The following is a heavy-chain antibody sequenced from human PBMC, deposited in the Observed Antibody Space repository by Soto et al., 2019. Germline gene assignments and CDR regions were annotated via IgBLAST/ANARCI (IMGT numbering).Heavy chain of an antibody. J-gene: IGHJ4*02. CDR3: ARGAFIVSPCKGFDY. CDR2: TYYRSKWYY. V-gene: IGHV6-1*01. D-gene: IGHD3-16*02. CDR1: GDSVSSNSAA. Sequence: SQTLSLTCAISGDSVSSNSAAWNWIRQSPSRGLEWLGRTYYRSKWYYEYAESVKSRIAINPDTSKNQFSLQLNSVTPEDTAVYYCARGAFIVSPCKGFDYWGQGTPVTVSS.